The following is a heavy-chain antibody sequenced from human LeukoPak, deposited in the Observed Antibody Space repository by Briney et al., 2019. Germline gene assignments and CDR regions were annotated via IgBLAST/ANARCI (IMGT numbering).Heavy chain of an antibody. D-gene: IGHD2-2*01. CDR1: GGTFSSYA. CDR2: IIPIFGTA. V-gene: IGHV1-69*06. J-gene: IGHJ4*02. CDR3: ASPGDCSSTSCDYYFDY. Sequence: ASVKASCKASGGTFSSYAISWVRQAPGQGLEWMGGIIPIFGTANYAQKFQGRVTITADKSTSTAYMELSSLRSEDTAVYYCASPGDCSSTSCDYYFDYWGQGTLVTVSS.